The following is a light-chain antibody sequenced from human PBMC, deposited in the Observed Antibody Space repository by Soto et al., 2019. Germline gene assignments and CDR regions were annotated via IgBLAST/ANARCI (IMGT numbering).Light chain of an antibody. V-gene: IGKV1-27*01. CDR3: QKYNSAPIT. Sequence: DIQMTQSPSSLSASVGDRVTITCRASQGVSNYLAWYQQKPGKVPHLLIYAASTLQSGVPSRFSGSGAGTEFTLTISSLQPEDVATYYWQKYNSAPITFGQGTRLEIK. CDR2: AAS. CDR1: QGVSNY. J-gene: IGKJ5*01.